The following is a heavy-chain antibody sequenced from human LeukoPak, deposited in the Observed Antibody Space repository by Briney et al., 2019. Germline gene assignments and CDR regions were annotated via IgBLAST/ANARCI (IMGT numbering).Heavy chain of an antibody. Sequence: SETLSLTCTVSGGSISSYYWSWIRQPPGKGLEWIGYIYYSGSTNYNPSLKSRVTISVDTSKNQFSLKLSSVTAADTAVYYCARGYCSSTSCYFPTWGQGTLVTVSS. D-gene: IGHD2-2*01. V-gene: IGHV4-59*01. CDR3: ARGYCSSTSCYFPT. CDR1: GGSISSYY. CDR2: IYYSGST. J-gene: IGHJ4*02.